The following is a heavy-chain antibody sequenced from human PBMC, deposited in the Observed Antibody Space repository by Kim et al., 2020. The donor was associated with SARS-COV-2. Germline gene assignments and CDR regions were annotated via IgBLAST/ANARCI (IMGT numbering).Heavy chain of an antibody. V-gene: IGHV3-43*02. CDR3: AKDGGSSWYYFHY. Sequence: GGSLRLSCAASGFTFDDYVMHWVRQAPGKCLEWVSLISGDGGNTYYGDSVKGRFTISRDNSKNSLYLQMNSLRTEDTALYYCAKDGGSSWYYFHYWGQGTLVTVSS. D-gene: IGHD6-13*01. CDR2: ISGDGGNT. CDR1: GFTFDDYV. J-gene: IGHJ4*02.